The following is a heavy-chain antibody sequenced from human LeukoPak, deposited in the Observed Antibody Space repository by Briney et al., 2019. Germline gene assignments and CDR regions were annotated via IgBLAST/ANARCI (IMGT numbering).Heavy chain of an antibody. J-gene: IGHJ4*02. D-gene: IGHD2-15*01. Sequence: PGGSLRLSCAASGFTFSSYSMNWVRQAPGKGLEWVSYISSSSTIYYADSVKGRFTISRDNAKNSLYLQMNSLRAEDTAVYYCARDFGPRTYCSGGSCYSGGYFDYWGQGTLVTVSS. CDR1: GFTFSSYS. V-gene: IGHV3-48*04. CDR2: ISSSSTI. CDR3: ARDFGPRTYCSGGSCYSGGYFDY.